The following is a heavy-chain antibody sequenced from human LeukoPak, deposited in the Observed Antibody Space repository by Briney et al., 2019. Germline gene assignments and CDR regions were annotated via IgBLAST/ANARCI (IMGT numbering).Heavy chain of an antibody. Sequence: PSETLSLTCAVYGGSFSGYNWSWIRQPPGKGLEWIGKINHSGSTNYNPSLKSRVTISVDTSKNQFSLKLSSVTAADTAVYYCARDYAFWSGYPTYYYYGMDVWGQGTTVTVSS. V-gene: IGHV4-34*01. CDR1: GGSFSGYN. D-gene: IGHD3-3*01. CDR3: ARDYAFWSGYPTYYYYGMDV. J-gene: IGHJ6*02. CDR2: INHSGST.